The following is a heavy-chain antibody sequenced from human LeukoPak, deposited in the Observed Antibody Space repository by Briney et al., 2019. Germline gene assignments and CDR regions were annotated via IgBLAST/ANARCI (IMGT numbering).Heavy chain of an antibody. J-gene: IGHJ4*02. Sequence: PGGSLRLSCAASGFTFDDYAMHWVRQVPGRGLEWVSGISWNSGSIGYADSVKGRFTISRDNAKNSLYLQMNSLRAEDTALYYCAKDRTRYDYGSGSYFDYWGQGTLVTVSS. CDR1: GFTFDDYA. V-gene: IGHV3-9*01. CDR3: AKDRTRYDYGSGSYFDY. D-gene: IGHD3-10*01. CDR2: ISWNSGSI.